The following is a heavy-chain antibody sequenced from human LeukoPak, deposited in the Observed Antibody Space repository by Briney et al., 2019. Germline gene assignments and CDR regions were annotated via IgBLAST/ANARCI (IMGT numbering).Heavy chain of an antibody. CDR1: GDSVSSTSAT. Sequence: LSQTLSLTCAISGDSVSSTSATWNWIRQSPSRGLEWLGRTYYRSKWSSDYAVSVKSRITIKSDTSKNQFSLQLNSVTPEGTAVYYCARGPGWVDPWGQGTLVTVSS. V-gene: IGHV6-1*01. CDR2: TYYRSKWSS. CDR3: ARGPGWVDP. J-gene: IGHJ5*02.